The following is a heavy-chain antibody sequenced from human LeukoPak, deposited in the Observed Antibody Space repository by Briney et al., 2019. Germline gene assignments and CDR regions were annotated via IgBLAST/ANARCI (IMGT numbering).Heavy chain of an antibody. CDR2: ISSSSSYI. CDR3: ARDWAVAGKGYYFDY. D-gene: IGHD6-19*01. CDR1: GFTFSSYS. V-gene: IGHV3-21*01. Sequence: PGGSLRLSCAASGFTFSSYSMNWVRQAPGKGLEWVSSISSSSSYIYYVDSVKGRFTISRDNAKNSLYLQMNSPRAEDTAVYYCARDWAVAGKGYYFDYWGQGTLVTVSS. J-gene: IGHJ4*02.